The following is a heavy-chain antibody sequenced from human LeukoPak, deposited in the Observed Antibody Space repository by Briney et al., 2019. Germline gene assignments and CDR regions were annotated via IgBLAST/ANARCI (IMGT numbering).Heavy chain of an antibody. CDR3: AKEPKLWFGELGIDY. D-gene: IGHD3-10*01. CDR1: GGSFSGYY. V-gene: IGHV3-23*01. CDR2: ISGSGGST. Sequence: ETLSLTCAVYGGSFSGYYWSWIRQPPGKGLEWVSAISGSGGSTYYADSVRGRFTISRDNSKNTLYLQMNSLRAEDTAVYYCAKEPKLWFGELGIDYWGQGTLVTVSS. J-gene: IGHJ4*02.